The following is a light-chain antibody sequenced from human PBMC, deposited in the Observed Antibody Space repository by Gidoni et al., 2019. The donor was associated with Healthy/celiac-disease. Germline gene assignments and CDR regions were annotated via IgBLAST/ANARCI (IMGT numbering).Light chain of an antibody. Sequence: QSVLTQPPSASGPPGQRVTISCSGSSSNIGSNYVYWYQQLPGTAPKLLIYRNNQRPSGVPDRFSGSKSGTSASLAISGLRSEDEADYYCAAWDDSLSAVYVFGTGTKVTVL. CDR3: AAWDDSLSAVYV. V-gene: IGLV1-47*01. J-gene: IGLJ1*01. CDR2: RNN. CDR1: SSNIGSNY.